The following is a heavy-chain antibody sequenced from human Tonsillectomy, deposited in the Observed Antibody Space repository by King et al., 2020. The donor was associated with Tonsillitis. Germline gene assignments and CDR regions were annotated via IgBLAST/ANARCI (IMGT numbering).Heavy chain of an antibody. Sequence: VQLVESGGGVVRPGGSLRLSCAASGFTFDDYGMSWVRQAPGKGLEWVSGINWNGGSTGYADSVKGRFTISRDNAKNSLYLQMNSLRAEDTALYYCARERAYYDFWSGYSYFDYWGQGTLVTVSS. CDR3: ARERAYYDFWSGYSYFDY. CDR1: GFTFDDYG. V-gene: IGHV3-20*04. D-gene: IGHD3-3*01. J-gene: IGHJ4*02. CDR2: INWNGGST.